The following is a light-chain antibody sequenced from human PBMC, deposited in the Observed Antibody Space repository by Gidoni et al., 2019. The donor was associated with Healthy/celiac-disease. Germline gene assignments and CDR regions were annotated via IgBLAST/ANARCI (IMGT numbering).Light chain of an antibody. CDR2: GAS. CDR1: ESVTSNY. CDR3: QQYGSSLST. Sequence: EIVLTQSPGTLSLSPGERATRSCRASESVTSNYLAWYQQKPGRSPRLLISGASSRATGVPDRFSGSGSGTEFTLTISRLESEDFAVYYCQQYGSSLSTFGQGTRLQIK. J-gene: IGKJ5*01. V-gene: IGKV3-20*01.